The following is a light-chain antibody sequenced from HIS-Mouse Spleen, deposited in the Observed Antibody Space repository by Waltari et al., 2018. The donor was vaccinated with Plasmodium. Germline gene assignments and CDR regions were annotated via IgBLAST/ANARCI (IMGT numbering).Light chain of an antibody. Sequence: SYELTQPPSVSVSPGQTARITCSGDALPKRYAYWYQQKSGQAPVLVIYEDSKRPSWIPEIFSGSISGTMATLTVSGAQVEDEADYYCYSTDSSGNHRVFGGGTKLTVL. CDR2: EDS. V-gene: IGLV3-10*01. CDR3: YSTDSSGNHRV. J-gene: IGLJ3*02. CDR1: ALPKRY.